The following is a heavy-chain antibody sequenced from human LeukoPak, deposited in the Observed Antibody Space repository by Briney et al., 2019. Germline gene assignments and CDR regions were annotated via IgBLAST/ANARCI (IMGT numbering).Heavy chain of an antibody. CDR2: INPSGGST. V-gene: IGHV1-46*01. CDR3: ASSIAAAGAFDY. Sequence: GASVKVSCKASGYTFTSYYMHWVRPAPGQGLEWMGRINPSGGSTSYAQKFQGRVTMTRDTSTSTVYMELSSLRSEDTAVYYCASSIAAAGAFDYWGQGTLVTVSS. CDR1: GYTFTSYY. D-gene: IGHD6-13*01. J-gene: IGHJ4*02.